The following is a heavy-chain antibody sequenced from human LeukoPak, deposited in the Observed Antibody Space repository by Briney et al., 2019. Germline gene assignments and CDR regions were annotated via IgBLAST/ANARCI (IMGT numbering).Heavy chain of an antibody. Sequence: PSETLSLTCAVYGGSFSGYYWGWIRQPPGKGLEWIGSIYYSGSTYYNPSLKSRVTISVDTSKNQFSLKLSSVTAADTAVYYCARQRDYDFWSGYYGQRFDYWGQGTLVTVSS. V-gene: IGHV4-39*01. CDR2: IYYSGST. CDR1: GGSFSGYY. CDR3: ARQRDYDFWSGYYGQRFDY. J-gene: IGHJ4*02. D-gene: IGHD3-3*01.